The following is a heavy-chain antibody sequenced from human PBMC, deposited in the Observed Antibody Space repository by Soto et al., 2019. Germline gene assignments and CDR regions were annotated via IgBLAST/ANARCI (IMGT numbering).Heavy chain of an antibody. D-gene: IGHD1-26*01. V-gene: IGHV4-59*08. Sequence: SETLSLTCTVSGGSISSYYWSWIRQPPGKGLEWIGYIYYSGSTNYNPSLKSRVTISVDTSKNQFSLKLSSVTAADTAVYYCARHGDSGSYYRWFDPWGQGTLVTVS. CDR1: GGSISSYY. CDR2: IYYSGST. J-gene: IGHJ5*02. CDR3: ARHGDSGSYYRWFDP.